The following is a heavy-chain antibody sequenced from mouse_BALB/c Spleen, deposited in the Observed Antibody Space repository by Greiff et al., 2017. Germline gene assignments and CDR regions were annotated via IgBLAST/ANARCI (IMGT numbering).Heavy chain of an antibody. J-gene: IGHJ2*01. V-gene: IGHV5-17*02. Sequence: EVQVVESGGGLVQPGGSRKLSCAASGFTFSSFGMHWVRQAPEKGLEWVAYISSGISTIYYADTVKGRFTISRDNPKNTLFLQMTSLRSEDTAMYYCARSYYGSSYFDYWGQGTTLTVSS. CDR2: ISSGISTI. D-gene: IGHD1-1*01. CDR1: GFTFSSFG. CDR3: ARSYYGSSYFDY.